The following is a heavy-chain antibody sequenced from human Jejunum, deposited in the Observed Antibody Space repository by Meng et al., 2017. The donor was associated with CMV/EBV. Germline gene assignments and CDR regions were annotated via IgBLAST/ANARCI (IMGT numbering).Heavy chain of an antibody. CDR3: ARDRYGVVRGVGF. J-gene: IGHJ4*02. V-gene: IGHV3-30*04. CDR2: MAYDGSNE. D-gene: IGHD3-10*01. CDR1: GFTFSTYA. Sequence: SGFTFSTYAMHWVRQAPGKGLEWVAVMAYDGSNEYYADSVRGRFTISRDNSKNTLYLQMNSLRPEDTAVYYCARDRYGVVRGVGFWGQGTLVTVSS.